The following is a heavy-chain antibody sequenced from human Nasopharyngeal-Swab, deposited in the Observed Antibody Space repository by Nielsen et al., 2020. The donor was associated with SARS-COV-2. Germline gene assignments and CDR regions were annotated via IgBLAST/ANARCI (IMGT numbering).Heavy chain of an antibody. CDR3: ARDLEYNWNEGYYFDY. J-gene: IGHJ4*02. D-gene: IGHD1-1*01. CDR1: GFTFSSYA. V-gene: IGHV3-7*01. Sequence: GESLKISCAASGFTFSSYAVSWVRQAPGKGLEWVANIKQDGSEKYYVDSVKGRFTISRDNAKNSLYLQMNSLRAEDTAVYYCARDLEYNWNEGYYFDYWGQGTLVTVSS. CDR2: IKQDGSEK.